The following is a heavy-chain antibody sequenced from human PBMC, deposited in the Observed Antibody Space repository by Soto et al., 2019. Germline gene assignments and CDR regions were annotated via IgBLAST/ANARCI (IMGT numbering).Heavy chain of an antibody. J-gene: IGHJ6*02. Sequence: PSETLSLTCTVSGGSISSGGYYWSWIRQHPGEGLEWIGYISYSGSTYYNPSLKGRVTISVDTSEKQFSLRLSSVSAADTAVYYCARVPRANRGRDYYGMDVWGRGTTVTVSS. CDR2: ISYSGST. V-gene: IGHV4-31*03. D-gene: IGHD3-10*01. CDR1: GGSISSGGYY. CDR3: ARVPRANRGRDYYGMDV.